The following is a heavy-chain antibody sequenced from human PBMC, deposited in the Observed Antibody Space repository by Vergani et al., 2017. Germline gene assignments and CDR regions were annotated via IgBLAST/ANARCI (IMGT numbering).Heavy chain of an antibody. Sequence: EVQLLESWGGLVQPGGSLRLSCAASGFTFSSYAMSWVRQAPGKGLEWVSAISGSGGRTYYADSVKGRFTISRDNSKNTLYLQMNSLRAEDTAVYYCAKDPTDIVVVPAVIGSGWGQGTLVTVSS. CDR3: AKDPTDIVVVPAVIGSG. CDR2: ISGSGGRT. J-gene: IGHJ4*02. CDR1: GFTFSSYA. V-gene: IGHV3-23*01. D-gene: IGHD2-2*01.